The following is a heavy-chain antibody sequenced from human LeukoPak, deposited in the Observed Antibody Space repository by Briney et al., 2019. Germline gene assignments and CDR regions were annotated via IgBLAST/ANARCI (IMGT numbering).Heavy chain of an antibody. Sequence: GGSLRLSCAASGFTFGSYAMSWVRQAPGKGLERVSAISGSGGSTYYADSVKGRFTISRDNSKNTLYLQMNSLRAEDTAAYYCAKVLAYSSSLDAFDIWGQGTMVTVSS. D-gene: IGHD6-13*01. J-gene: IGHJ3*02. CDR3: AKVLAYSSSLDAFDI. CDR1: GFTFGSYA. CDR2: ISGSGGST. V-gene: IGHV3-23*01.